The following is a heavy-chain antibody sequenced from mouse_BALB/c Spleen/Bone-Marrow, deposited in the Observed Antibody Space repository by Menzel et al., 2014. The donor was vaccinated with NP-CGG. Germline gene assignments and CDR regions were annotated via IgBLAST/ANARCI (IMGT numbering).Heavy chain of an antibody. CDR3: ARPKGLALDY. D-gene: IGHD6-1*01. J-gene: IGHJ2*01. CDR2: VNPRSGYA. Sequence: VQLVESGAELASPGASVKMSCKASGYTFTDYTIQWVKQRPGQGLEWIGYVNPRSGYANYNQKFKDKATLTVDKSSSTAFLQRSSLTAEDSADYYCARPKGLALDYWGQGTALTVSS. V-gene: IGHV1-4*01. CDR1: GYTFTDYT.